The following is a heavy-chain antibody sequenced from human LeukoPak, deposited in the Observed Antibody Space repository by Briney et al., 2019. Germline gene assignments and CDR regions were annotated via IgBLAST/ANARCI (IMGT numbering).Heavy chain of an antibody. J-gene: IGHJ4*02. V-gene: IGHV3-7*01. Sequence: GGSLRLSCGASGFTFSSYWMSWVRQAPGKGLEWVANINQDVSEKYYVDSVKGRFTISRDNAKNSLYLQMNSLRADDTAVYYCANEGAYTSSSPTGYWGQGTLVTVSS. D-gene: IGHD6-6*01. CDR3: ANEGAYTSSSPTGY. CDR2: INQDVSEK. CDR1: GFTFSSYW.